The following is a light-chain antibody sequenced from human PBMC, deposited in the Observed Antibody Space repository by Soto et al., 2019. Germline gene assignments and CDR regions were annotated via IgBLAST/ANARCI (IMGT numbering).Light chain of an antibody. Sequence: PGERGTLFCRASQSVTSTYLAWYQXXXXQXXRLLIYGASSRATGVPDRLSGSGSWTDLTLSISRLEPEDFAVYFWHHYVSTLGQGTKVDIK. CDR2: GAS. CDR3: HHYVST. J-gene: IGKJ1*01. V-gene: IGKV3-20*01. CDR1: QSVTSTY.